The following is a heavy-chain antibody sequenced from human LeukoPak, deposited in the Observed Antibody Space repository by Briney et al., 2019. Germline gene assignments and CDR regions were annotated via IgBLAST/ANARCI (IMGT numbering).Heavy chain of an antibody. D-gene: IGHD4-11*01. J-gene: IGHJ6*03. CDR3: ASPSSGYSNYDGYYYYMDV. CDR2: IIPIFGTA. V-gene: IGHV1-69*05. Sequence: GASVKVSCKASGGTFSSYAISWVRQAPGQGLEWMGGIIPIFGTANYAQKFQGRVTITTDESTSTAYMELSSLRSEDTAVYYCASPSSGYSNYDGYYYYMDVWGKGTTVTVSS. CDR1: GGTFSSYA.